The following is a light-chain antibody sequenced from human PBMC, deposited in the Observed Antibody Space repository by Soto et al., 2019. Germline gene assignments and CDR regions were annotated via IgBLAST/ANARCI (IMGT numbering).Light chain of an antibody. CDR2: EVS. J-gene: IGLJ1*01. V-gene: IGLV2-14*01. CDR1: RSDFGAYNY. CDR3: SSYSSSDTLYV. Sequence: QSALTQPASVSGSPGQSITISCTGTRSDFGAYNYVSWYQNHPGKAPKLIIYEVSNRPSGVSNRFSGSKSGDTASLTISGLQAEDEADYYCSSYSSSDTLYVFGSGTKVTVL.